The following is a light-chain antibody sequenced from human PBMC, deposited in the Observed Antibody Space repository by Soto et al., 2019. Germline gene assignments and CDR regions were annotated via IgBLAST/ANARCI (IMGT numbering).Light chain of an antibody. J-gene: IGLJ2*01. CDR3: RSYTLSSPVV. V-gene: IGLV2-14*03. Sequence: QSALTQPASVSGSPGQSITISCTGTSSDVGGYNYVSWYQHHPGKAPKLMIYDVSNRPSGVSNRFSGSKSGNTAPLTISGLQAEDGADYYSRSYTLSSPVVFGGGTKLTVL. CDR2: DVS. CDR1: SSDVGGYNY.